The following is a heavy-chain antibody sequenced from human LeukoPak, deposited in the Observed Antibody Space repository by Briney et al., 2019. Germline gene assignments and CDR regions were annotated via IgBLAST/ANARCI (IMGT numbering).Heavy chain of an antibody. V-gene: IGHV4-4*07. CDR2: MNPSGGT. Sequence: SETLSLTCNVSGGSMNSNYWTWIPQPAGKGLEWIGRMNPSGGTNYNPSLKSRVTMSIDTSKNQFSLNLTSVTAADTAVYYCVRDPPSRQFDPWGQGTLVTVSS. CDR1: GGSMNSNY. J-gene: IGHJ5*02. CDR3: VRDPPSRQFDP.